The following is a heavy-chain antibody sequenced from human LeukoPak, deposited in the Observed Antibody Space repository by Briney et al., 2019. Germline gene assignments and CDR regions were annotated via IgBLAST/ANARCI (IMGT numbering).Heavy chain of an antibody. CDR2: IWSDASDK. Sequence: GGSLRLSCVASGFTFSNYGMHWVRQAPGTGLEWVAVIWSDASDKYYASSVKGRFAISRDNSKNPLYLQMNSLRAEDTAVYYCAKDAERGFDYSNSLDYWGQGIRVTVSS. CDR1: GFTFSNYG. CDR3: AKDAERGFDYSNSLDY. D-gene: IGHD4-11*01. V-gene: IGHV3-33*06. J-gene: IGHJ4*02.